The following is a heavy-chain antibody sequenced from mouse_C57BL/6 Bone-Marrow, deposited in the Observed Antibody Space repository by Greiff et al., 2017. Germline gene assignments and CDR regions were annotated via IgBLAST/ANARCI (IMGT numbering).Heavy chain of an antibody. CDR2: IYPRSGNT. Sequence: QVQLQQSGAELARPGASVKLSCKASGYTFTSYGISWVKQRTGQGLEWIGEIYPRSGNTYYNEKFKGKATLTADKSSSTAYMELRRLSSEDSAVYFCARMRYFYTMGYSGQGTSVT. CDR1: GYTFTSYG. J-gene: IGHJ4*01. CDR3: ARMRYFYTMGY. V-gene: IGHV1-81*01.